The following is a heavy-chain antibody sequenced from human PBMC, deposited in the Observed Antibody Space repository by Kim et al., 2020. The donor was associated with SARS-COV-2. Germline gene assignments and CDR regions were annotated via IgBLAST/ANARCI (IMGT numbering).Heavy chain of an antibody. CDR1: GGSISSYY. CDR2: IYYSGST. Sequence: SETLSLTCTVSGGSISSYYWSWIRQPPGKGLEWIGYIYYSGSTNYNPSLKSRVTISVDTSKNQFSLKLSSVTAADTAVYYCAGNYDSSGYLRDYWGQGTL. D-gene: IGHD3-22*01. J-gene: IGHJ4*02. V-gene: IGHV4-59*08. CDR3: AGNYDSSGYLRDY.